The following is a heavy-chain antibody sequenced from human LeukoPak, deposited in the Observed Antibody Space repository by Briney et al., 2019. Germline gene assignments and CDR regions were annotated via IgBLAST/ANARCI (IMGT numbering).Heavy chain of an antibody. CDR1: GYTFTSYG. J-gene: IGHJ3*02. Sequence: GAAVKVSCKASGYTFTSYGISWVRQAPGQGLEWMGWISAYNGNTNYAQTLQGRVTMTTDTSTSTAYMELRRLRSDDTAVYYCASLGSSGDDAFDIGGQGTMVTVSS. V-gene: IGHV1-18*01. CDR2: ISAYNGNT. CDR3: ASLGSSGDDAFDI. D-gene: IGHD6-19*01.